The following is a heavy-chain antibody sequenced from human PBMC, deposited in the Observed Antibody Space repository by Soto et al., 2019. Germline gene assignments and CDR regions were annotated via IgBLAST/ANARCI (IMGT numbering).Heavy chain of an antibody. CDR1: GGTFSSYA. V-gene: IGHV1-69*13. CDR3: ARDRRSGGNLPRSYFDY. J-gene: IGHJ4*02. D-gene: IGHD2-15*01. Sequence: ASVKVSCKASGGTFSSYAISWVRQAPGPGLEWMGGIIPIFGTANYAQKFQGRVTITADESTSTAYMELSSLRSEDTAVYYCARDRRSGGNLPRSYFDYWGQGFLFTVSS. CDR2: IIPIFGTA.